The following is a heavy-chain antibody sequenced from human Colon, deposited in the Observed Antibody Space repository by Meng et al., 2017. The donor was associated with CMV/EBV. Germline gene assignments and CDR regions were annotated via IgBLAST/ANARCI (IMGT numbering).Heavy chain of an antibody. J-gene: IGHJ4*02. CDR3: ARATKPNCWEVLEY. Sequence: QGHLRHVGTGLVRPLETLSLTFGGYKVSFSCYFCTWIRQPLGKGLEWIGETFRYGNTKYNPSLQSRVTMSVDTSKNHFSLNLRSVTAADTAVYFCARATKPNCWEVLEYWGQGTLVTVSS. CDR2: TFRYGNT. D-gene: IGHD2-2*01. V-gene: IGHV4-34*02. CDR1: KVSFSCYF.